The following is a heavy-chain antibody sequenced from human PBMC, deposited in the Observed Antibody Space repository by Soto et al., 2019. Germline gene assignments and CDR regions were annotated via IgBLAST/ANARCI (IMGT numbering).Heavy chain of an antibody. CDR1: GFTFDDYG. J-gene: IGHJ4*02. CDR3: ARVPHYDILTGPDY. CDR2: INWNGGST. Sequence: GSLRLSCAASGFTFDDYGLTWVRQAPGKGLEWVSGINWNGGSTRYADSVKGRFTISRDNAKNSLYLQMNSLRAEDTALYYCARVPHYDILTGPDYWGQGTLVTVSS. D-gene: IGHD3-9*01. V-gene: IGHV3-20*04.